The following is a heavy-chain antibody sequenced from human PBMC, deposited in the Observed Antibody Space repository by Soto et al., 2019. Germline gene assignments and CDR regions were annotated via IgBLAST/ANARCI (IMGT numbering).Heavy chain of an antibody. D-gene: IGHD3-3*01. CDR1: GFTFSSYG. J-gene: IGHJ6*03. CDR2: VSYDGSNK. Sequence: GGSLRLSCAASGFTFSSYGMHWVRQAPGKGLEWVAVVSYDGSNKYYADSVKGRFTISRDNSKNTLYLQMISLRLEDTAVYYCAKDSMSLTRITIFGVDYMDVWGKGTTVTVSS. V-gene: IGHV3-30*18. CDR3: AKDSMSLTRITIFGVDYMDV.